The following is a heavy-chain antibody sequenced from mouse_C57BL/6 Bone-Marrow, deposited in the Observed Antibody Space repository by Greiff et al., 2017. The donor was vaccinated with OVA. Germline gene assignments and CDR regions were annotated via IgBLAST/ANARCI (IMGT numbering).Heavy chain of an antibody. CDR2: IDPSDSYT. D-gene: IGHD2-5*01. V-gene: IGHV1-50*01. Sequence: VQLQQPGAELVKPGASVKLSCKASGYTFTSYWMQWVKQRPGQGLEWIGEIDPSDSYTNYNQKFKGKATLTVDTSSSTAYMQLSGLTSEDSAVYYCAREYSNYVAWFAYWGQGTLVTVSA. CDR3: AREYSNYVAWFAY. J-gene: IGHJ3*01. CDR1: GYTFTSYW.